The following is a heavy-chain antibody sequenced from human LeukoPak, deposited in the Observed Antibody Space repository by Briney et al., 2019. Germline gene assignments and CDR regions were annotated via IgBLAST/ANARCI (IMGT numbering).Heavy chain of an antibody. CDR1: GFTFSSYG. CDR3: AREPTAGRYYYYYGMDV. CDR2: IWYDGSNK. D-gene: IGHD6-13*01. V-gene: IGHV3-33*01. J-gene: IGHJ6*02. Sequence: GGSLRLSCAASGFTFSSYGMHWVRQAPGKGLEWVAVIWYDGSNKYYADSVKGRFTISRDNSKNPLYLQMNSLRAEDTAVYYCAREPTAGRYYYYYGMDVWGQGTTVTV.